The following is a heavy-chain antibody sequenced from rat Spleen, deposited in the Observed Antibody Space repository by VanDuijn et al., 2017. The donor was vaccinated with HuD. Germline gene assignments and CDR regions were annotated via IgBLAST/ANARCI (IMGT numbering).Heavy chain of an antibody. CDR2: ISYDGSSA. V-gene: IGHV5-29*01. CDR3: TKSGEALDY. CDR1: GFTFSDYY. J-gene: IGHJ2*01. Sequence: EVQLVESDGGLVQPGRSLKLSCAASGFTFSDYYMAWVRQAPTKGLEWVATISYDGSSAYYRDSVKGRFTISRDNAKSTLYLQMDSLRSEDTATYYCTKSGEALDYWGQGVMVTVSS. D-gene: IGHD1-11*01.